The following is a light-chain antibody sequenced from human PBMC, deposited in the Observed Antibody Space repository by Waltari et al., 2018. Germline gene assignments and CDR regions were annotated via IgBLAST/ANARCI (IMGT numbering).Light chain of an antibody. V-gene: IGLV2-11*01. J-gene: IGLJ2*01. Sequence: QSALTQPRSVSGSPGQSVTISCTGPSSDVGGYHYVAWYQNHPGKAPALMVFDVNKRPSGVPDRFSGSKSGNTASLTISGLRTEDEADYYCSSYAGSYTLLFGGGTKLTVL. CDR2: DVN. CDR3: SSYAGSYTLL. CDR1: SSDVGGYHY.